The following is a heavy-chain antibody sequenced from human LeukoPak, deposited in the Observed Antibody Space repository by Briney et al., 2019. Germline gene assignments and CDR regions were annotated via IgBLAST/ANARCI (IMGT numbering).Heavy chain of an antibody. V-gene: IGHV3-48*01. CDR3: ARHGFDY. CDR1: GFTFGSYG. J-gene: IGHJ4*02. Sequence: PGGSLRLSCAASGFTFGSYGMNWVRQAPGKGLEWVSYISTSSSTKNYADSVKGRFTISRDNDKNSLYLQVNSLRAEDTAAYYCARHGFDYWGQGTLVTVSS. CDR2: ISTSSSTK.